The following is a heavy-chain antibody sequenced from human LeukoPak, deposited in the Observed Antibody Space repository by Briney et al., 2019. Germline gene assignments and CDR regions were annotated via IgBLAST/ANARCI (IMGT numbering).Heavy chain of an antibody. J-gene: IGHJ4*02. CDR3: AKENPLQNWNYDY. D-gene: IGHD1-1*01. CDR1: GFTFSSYE. Sequence: GGSLRLSCAASGFTFSSYEMNWVRQAPGRGLEWVSAFGGGSSSTYYADSVRGRFTISRDNSKNTVYLQMDSLRAEDTAVYYCAKENPLQNWNYDYWGQGTLVTVSS. CDR2: FGGGSSST. V-gene: IGHV3-23*01.